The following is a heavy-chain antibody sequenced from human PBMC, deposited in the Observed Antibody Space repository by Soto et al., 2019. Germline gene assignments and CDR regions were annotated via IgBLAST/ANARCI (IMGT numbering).Heavy chain of an antibody. CDR1: GGSLRGFY. Sequence: PSETPSPTCAVYGGSLRGFYWGWVRPPPGKGLEWIGENNHSGSTNYNPALKRRVTISVDTSKNQFSLKLSSVTAADTAVYYCARARNLLRYFDWFVGSWGQGTLVTVSS. CDR3: ARARNLLRYFDWFVGS. CDR2: NNHSGST. D-gene: IGHD3-9*01. V-gene: IGHV4-34*01. J-gene: IGHJ5*02.